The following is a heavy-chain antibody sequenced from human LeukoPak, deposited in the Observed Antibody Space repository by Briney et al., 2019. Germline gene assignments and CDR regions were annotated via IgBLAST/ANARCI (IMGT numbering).Heavy chain of an antibody. CDR2: IYYSGST. CDR3: ARELWPNYFDY. Sequence: SETLSLTCTVSGGSVSSGSYYWSWIRQPPGKGLEWIGYIYYSGSTNYNPSLKSRVTISVDTSKNQFSLKLSSVTAADTAVYCCARELWPNYFDYWGQGTLVTVSS. V-gene: IGHV4-61*01. D-gene: IGHD5-18*01. CDR1: GGSVSSGSYY. J-gene: IGHJ4*02.